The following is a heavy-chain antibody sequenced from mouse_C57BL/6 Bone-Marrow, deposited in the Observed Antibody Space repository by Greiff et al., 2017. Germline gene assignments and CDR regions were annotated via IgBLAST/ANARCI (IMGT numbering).Heavy chain of an antibody. J-gene: IGHJ3*01. CDR1: GYTFTDYY. V-gene: IGHV1-19*01. CDR2: INPYNGGT. CDR3: ANSWAWFAY. D-gene: IGHD1-1*01. Sequence: VQLKESGPVLVKPGASVKMSCKASGYTFTDYYMNWVKQSHGKSLEWIGVINPYNGGTSYNQKFKGKATLTVDKSSSTAYMELNSLTSEDSAVYYCANSWAWFAYWGQGTLVTVSA.